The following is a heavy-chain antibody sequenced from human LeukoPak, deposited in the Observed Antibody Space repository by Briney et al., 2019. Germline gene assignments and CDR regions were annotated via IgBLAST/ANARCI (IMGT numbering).Heavy chain of an antibody. D-gene: IGHD6-19*01. V-gene: IGHV4-39*07. CDR2: IYYSGST. CDR3: ARVDSGWVYYFDY. J-gene: IGHJ4*02. Sequence: SETLSLTCTVSGGSLSSSGSYWGWIRQPPGKGLEWVGNIYYSGSTYYNPSLKSRVTISVDTSKNQFSLKLSSVTAADTAVYYCARVDSGWVYYFDYWGQGTLVTVSS. CDR1: GGSLSSSGSY.